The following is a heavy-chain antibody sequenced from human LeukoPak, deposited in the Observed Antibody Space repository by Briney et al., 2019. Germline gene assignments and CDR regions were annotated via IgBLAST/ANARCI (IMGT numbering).Heavy chain of an antibody. CDR2: ISPSGGST. CDR1: GYTFTSNY. J-gene: IGHJ5*02. CDR3: ARDNSVRDEAWWFNP. D-gene: IGHD5-24*01. V-gene: IGHV1-46*01. Sequence: GASMKVSCKAFGYTFTSNYMHWVRQAPGQGPEWMGVISPSGGSTTYAQKFQGRVTLTRDMSTSTDYLELSSLRSEDTAVYYCARDNSVRDEAWWFNPWGQGPLVPVSS.